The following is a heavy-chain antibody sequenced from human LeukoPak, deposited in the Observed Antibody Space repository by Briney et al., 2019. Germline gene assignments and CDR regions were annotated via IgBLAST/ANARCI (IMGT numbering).Heavy chain of an antibody. CDR2: IYYSGST. D-gene: IGHD6-6*01. V-gene: IGHV4-39*07. J-gene: IGHJ4*02. CDR1: GGSISSSSYY. Sequence: SETLSLTCTVSGGSISSSSYYWGWIRQPPGKGLEWIGSIYYSGSTYYNPSLKSRVTISVDTSKNQFSLKLSSVTAADTAVYYCARGGAAPRFDYWGQGTLVTVSS. CDR3: ARGGAAPRFDY.